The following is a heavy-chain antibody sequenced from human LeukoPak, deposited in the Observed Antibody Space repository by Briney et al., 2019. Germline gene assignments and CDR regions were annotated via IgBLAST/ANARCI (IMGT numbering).Heavy chain of an antibody. CDR2: IHYSGST. J-gene: IGHJ4*02. Sequence: PSATLSLTCTVSGGSISSSNYYWGWIRQPPGKGLVYIGSIHYSGSTYYNPSLKSRVTISVDTSENQFSLKLNSVTAADTAVYYCARGSPYHSWGQGTLVTVSS. CDR3: ARGSPYHS. D-gene: IGHD2-15*01. V-gene: IGHV4-39*01. CDR1: GGSISSSNYY.